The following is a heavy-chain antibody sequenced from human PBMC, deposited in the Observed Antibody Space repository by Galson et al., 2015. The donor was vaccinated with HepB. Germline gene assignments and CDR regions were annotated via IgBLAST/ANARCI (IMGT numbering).Heavy chain of an antibody. CDR2: INHSGST. CDR1: GGSFSGYY. Sequence: ETLSLTCAVYGGSFSGYYWSWIRQPPGKGLEWIGAINHSGSTNYNPSLKSRVTISVDTSKNQFSLKLSPVTAADTAVYYCARGTRLALRGWFDPWGQGTLVTVSS. V-gene: IGHV4-34*01. D-gene: IGHD6-19*01. CDR3: ARGTRLALRGWFDP. J-gene: IGHJ5*02.